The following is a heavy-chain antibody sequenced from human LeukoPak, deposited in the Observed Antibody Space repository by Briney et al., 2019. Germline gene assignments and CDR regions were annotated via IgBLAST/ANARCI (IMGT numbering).Heavy chain of an antibody. CDR3: ARLSGSPHPPFDY. CDR2: IYYSGST. J-gene: IGHJ4*02. CDR1: GGSISNYY. Sequence: KPSETLSLTCTVSGGSISNYYWTWIRQPPGKGLEWIGYIYYSGSTYYNPSLKSRDTISVDTSKNQFSLKLTSVTAADTAVYYCARLSGSPHPPFDYWGQGTLVTVSS. V-gene: IGHV4-59*08. D-gene: IGHD1-26*01.